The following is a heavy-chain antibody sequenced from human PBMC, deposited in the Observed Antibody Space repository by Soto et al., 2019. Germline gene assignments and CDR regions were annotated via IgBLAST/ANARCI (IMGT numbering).Heavy chain of an antibody. CDR3: AREEDYGDYVGYY. Sequence: GGSLRLSCAASGFTVSSNYMSWVRQAPGKGLEWVSVIYSGGSTYYADSVKGRFTISRDNSKNTLYLQMNSLRAEDTAVYYCAREEDYGDYVGYYWGQGTLVTVSS. CDR2: IYSGGST. D-gene: IGHD4-17*01. V-gene: IGHV3-66*01. J-gene: IGHJ4*02. CDR1: GFTVSSNY.